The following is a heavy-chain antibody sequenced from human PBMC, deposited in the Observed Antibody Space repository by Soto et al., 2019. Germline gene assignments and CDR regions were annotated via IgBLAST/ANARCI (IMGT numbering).Heavy chain of an antibody. Sequence: QVQLVQSGAEVKKPGASVKVSCTASGYTFTSYAMHWVRQAPGQRLEWMGWINAGNGNTKYSQKFQGRVTITRDTSASTAYMELSSLRSEDTAVYYCARHSSGWLGYWGQGTLVTVSS. CDR3: ARHSSGWLGY. CDR2: INAGNGNT. J-gene: IGHJ4*02. CDR1: GYTFTSYA. D-gene: IGHD6-19*01. V-gene: IGHV1-3*01.